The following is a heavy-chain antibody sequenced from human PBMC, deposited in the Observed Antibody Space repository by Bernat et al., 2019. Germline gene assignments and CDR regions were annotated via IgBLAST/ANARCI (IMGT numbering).Heavy chain of an antibody. V-gene: IGHV3-7*04. Sequence: EVQLVESGGGLVQPGGSLRLSCAASGFTFSSYWMSWVRQAPGKGLEWVAKIKQDGSEKYFGDSVEGPFTLSKGNGQNSTELQMERLRAEGTGVLYWARGNNRVRWEFGLWGRGTLVTVSS. J-gene: IGHJ2*01. CDR1: GFTFSSYW. CDR2: IKQDGSEK. CDR3: ARGNNRVRWEFGL. D-gene: IGHD1-26*01.